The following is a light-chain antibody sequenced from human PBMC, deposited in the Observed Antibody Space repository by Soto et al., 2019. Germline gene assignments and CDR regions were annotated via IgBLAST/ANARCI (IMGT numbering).Light chain of an antibody. CDR3: LQHNNYPMYT. CDR1: QGIGNN. CDR2: AAS. J-gene: IGKJ2*01. V-gene: IGKV1-17*01. Sequence: DIQMTQSPSSLSASVGDRVIITCRASQGIGNNLGWYQQKPGKAPKRLIYAASSLQSGVPSRFSGSGSGTEFTLTISSLQPEDFATYYCLQHNNYPMYTFGQGTKLEIK.